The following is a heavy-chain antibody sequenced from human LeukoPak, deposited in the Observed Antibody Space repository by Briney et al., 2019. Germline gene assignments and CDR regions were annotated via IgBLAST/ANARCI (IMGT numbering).Heavy chain of an antibody. CDR2: ISSSGSTI. D-gene: IGHD3-22*01. CDR1: GFTFSDYY. CDR3: ARDSKSYDSSGSFDY. Sequence: GTLRLSCAASGFTFSDYYMSWIRQAPGKGLEWVSYISSSGSTIYYADSVKGRFTISRDNAKNSLYLQMNSLRAEDTAVYYCARDSKSYDSSGSFDYWGQGTLVTVSS. V-gene: IGHV3-11*01. J-gene: IGHJ4*02.